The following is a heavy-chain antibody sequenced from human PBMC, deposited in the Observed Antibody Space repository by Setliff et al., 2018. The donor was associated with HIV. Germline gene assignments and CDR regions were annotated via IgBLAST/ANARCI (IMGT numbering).Heavy chain of an antibody. D-gene: IGHD3-22*01. CDR2: IYHSGST. J-gene: IGHJ3*02. CDR3: ASTSRRLGDSSGNEGAFDI. CDR1: GYSLSSGYF. Sequence: SETLSLTCAVSGYSLSSGYFWGWIRQPPGKGLEWIGSIYHSGSTYYNPSLKSRVTISVDTSKNQFSLKLSSVTAADTAVYYFASTSRRLGDSSGNEGAFDIWGQGTMVTVSS. V-gene: IGHV4-38-2*01.